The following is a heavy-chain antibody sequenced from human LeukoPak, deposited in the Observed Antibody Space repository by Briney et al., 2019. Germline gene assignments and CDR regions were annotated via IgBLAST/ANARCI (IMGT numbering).Heavy chain of an antibody. V-gene: IGHV3-23*01. CDR1: GFTFSTYG. CDR3: AKDPRVYRHSGSYYFDY. J-gene: IGHJ4*02. CDR2: ISGSGDTT. D-gene: IGHD1-26*01. Sequence: GGSLRLSCAASGFTFSTYGFSWVRQAPGKGLEWVSRISGSGDTTNYADSVKGRFTISRDNSKNTLYLQMNSLRAEDTAVYYCAKDPRVYRHSGSYYFDYWGQGTLVTVSS.